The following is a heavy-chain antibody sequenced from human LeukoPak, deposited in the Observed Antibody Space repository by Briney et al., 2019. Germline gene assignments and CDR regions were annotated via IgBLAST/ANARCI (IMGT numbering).Heavy chain of an antibody. CDR3: ASLGFGGGNFRSPHTKYYYGMDV. J-gene: IGHJ6*02. V-gene: IGHV3-48*04. CDR1: GFTFSSYS. Sequence: GGSLRLSCAASGFTFSSYSMNWVRQAPGKGLEWVSYISSSSSTIYYADSVKGRFTISRDNAKNSLYLQMNSLRAEDTAVYYCASLGFGGGNFRSPHTKYYYGMDVWGQGTTVTVSS. D-gene: IGHD4-23*01. CDR2: ISSSSSTI.